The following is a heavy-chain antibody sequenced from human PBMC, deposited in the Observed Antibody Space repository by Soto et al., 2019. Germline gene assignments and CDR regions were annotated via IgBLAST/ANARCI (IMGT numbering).Heavy chain of an antibody. CDR2: INHSGST. D-gene: IGHD6-6*01. CDR1: GGSFSGYY. Sequence: PSETLSLTYGVYGGSFSGYYWSWIRQPPGKGLEWIGEINHSGSTNYNPSLKSRVTISVDTSKNQFSLKLSSVTAADTAVYYCARGRGSRSSSSSGGFDYWGQGSLVTVSS. CDR3: ARGRGSRSSSSSGGFDY. J-gene: IGHJ4*02. V-gene: IGHV4-34*01.